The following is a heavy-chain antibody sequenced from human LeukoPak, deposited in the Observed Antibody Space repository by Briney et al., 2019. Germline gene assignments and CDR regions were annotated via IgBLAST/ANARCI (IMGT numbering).Heavy chain of an antibody. V-gene: IGHV5-51*01. CDR2: IYPGDSDI. J-gene: IGHJ4*02. D-gene: IGHD4/OR15-4a*01. Sequence: GESLKISCKGSGYSFTTDWIGWVRQMPGKGLEWMGIIYPGDSDIRYSPFFQGQVTISVDKSTSTAYLQWSSLKASDTAVYYCARRVLGTGADYWGQGTLVTVSS. CDR3: ARRVLGTGADY. CDR1: GYSFTTDW.